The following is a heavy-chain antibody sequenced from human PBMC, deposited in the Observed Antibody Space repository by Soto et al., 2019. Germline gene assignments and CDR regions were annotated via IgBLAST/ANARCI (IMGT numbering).Heavy chain of an antibody. Sequence: SETLSLTCTVSGGSISSGGYYWSWIRQHPGKGLEWIGYIYYSGSTYYNPSLKSRVTISVDTSKNQFSLKLSSVTAADTAVYYCARGGGVVVAARRWFDPRGQGTLVTVSS. D-gene: IGHD2-15*01. J-gene: IGHJ5*02. V-gene: IGHV4-31*03. CDR3: ARGGGVVVAARRWFDP. CDR1: GGSISSGGYY. CDR2: IYYSGST.